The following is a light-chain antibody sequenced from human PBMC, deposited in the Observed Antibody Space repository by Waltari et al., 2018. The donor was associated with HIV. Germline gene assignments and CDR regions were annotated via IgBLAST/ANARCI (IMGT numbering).Light chain of an antibody. Sequence: DIQMTQSPSTGSASVGDSVPITGLDSQIIDSWLAWDQKKPGKTPKVLISKASNLDSGVPSRFSGSRYGTEFTLTISSLQPDDSATSYCQKYDHYFWTFGQGTKVEIK. J-gene: IGKJ1*01. CDR2: KAS. CDR3: QKYDHYFWT. V-gene: IGKV1-5*03. CDR1: QIIDSW.